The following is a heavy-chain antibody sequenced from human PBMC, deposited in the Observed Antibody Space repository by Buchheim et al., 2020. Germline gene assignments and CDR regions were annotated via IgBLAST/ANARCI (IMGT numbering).Heavy chain of an antibody. CDR3: TRDVFAVLGVVGGMDV. V-gene: IGHV3-72*01. D-gene: IGHD3-3*01. CDR1: GFTFSAHY. J-gene: IGHJ6*02. CDR2: IRNKANSYTT. Sequence: EVQLVESGGGLVQPGGSLRLSCAASGFTFSAHYMDWVRQAPGKGLEWVGRIRNKANSYTTEYAPSVKGRFTISRDDSKNSLSLQMNSLKTEDTAVYYCTRDVFAVLGVVGGMDVWGQGTT.